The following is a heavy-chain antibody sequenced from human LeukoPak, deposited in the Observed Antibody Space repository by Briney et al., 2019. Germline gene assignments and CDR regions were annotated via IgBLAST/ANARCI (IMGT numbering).Heavy chain of an antibody. J-gene: IGHJ6*03. V-gene: IGHV1-18*01. CDR1: GYTFTSYG. CDR2: ISAYNGNT. CDR3: ARAYSANIVVVPVVMSYYYYYYMDV. D-gene: IGHD2-2*01. Sequence: ASVKVSCKASGYTFTSYGISWVQQAPGQGLEWMGWISAYNGNTNYAQKLQGRVTMTTDTSTSTAYMELRSLRSDDTAVYYCARAYSANIVVVPVVMSYYYYYYMDVWGKGTTVTVSS.